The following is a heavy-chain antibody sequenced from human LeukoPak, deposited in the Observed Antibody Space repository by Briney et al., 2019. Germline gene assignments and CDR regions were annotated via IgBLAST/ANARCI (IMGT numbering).Heavy chain of an antibody. D-gene: IGHD3-9*01. CDR2: IYYSGST. CDR3: AREADYDILGWFDP. CDR1: GGSISSGSYY. Sequence: SETLSLTCTVSGGSISSGSYYWNWIRQHPGKGLEWIGYIYYSGSTYYNPSLKSRVTISVDTSKNQFSLKLSSVTAADTAVYYCAREADYDILGWFDPWGQGTLVTVSS. J-gene: IGHJ5*02. V-gene: IGHV4-31*03.